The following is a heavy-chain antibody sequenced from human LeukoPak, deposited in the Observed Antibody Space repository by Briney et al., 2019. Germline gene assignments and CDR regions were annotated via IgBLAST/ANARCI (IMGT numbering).Heavy chain of an antibody. Sequence: PGRSLRLSCAASGFTFSSYGMHWVRQAPGKGLEWVAVIWYDGSNKYYADSVKGRFTISRDNSKNTLYLRMNSLRAEDTAVYYCARAGSIAAAFSTYNWFDPWGQGTLVTVSS. CDR2: IWYDGSNK. CDR3: ARAGSIAAAFSTYNWFDP. D-gene: IGHD6-13*01. J-gene: IGHJ5*02. CDR1: GFTFSSYG. V-gene: IGHV3-33*01.